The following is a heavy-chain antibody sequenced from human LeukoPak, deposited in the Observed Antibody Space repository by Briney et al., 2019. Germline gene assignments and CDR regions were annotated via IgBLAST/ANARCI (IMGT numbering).Heavy chain of an antibody. CDR1: GGSISPHY. D-gene: IGHD5-18*01. CDR2: IYYTGST. J-gene: IGHJ4*02. Sequence: SETLSLTCTVSGGSISPHYWSWIRQPPGKGLEWIGYIYYTGSTNYNPSLKSRVTISVDRSKNQFSLKLSSVTAADTAVYYCARGVTNDYWGQGTLVTVSS. V-gene: IGHV4-59*11. CDR3: ARGVTNDY.